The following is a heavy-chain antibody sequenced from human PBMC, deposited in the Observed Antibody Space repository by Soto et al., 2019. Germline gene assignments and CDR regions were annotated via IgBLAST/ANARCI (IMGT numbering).Heavy chain of an antibody. J-gene: IGHJ4*02. V-gene: IGHV1-46*01. D-gene: IGHD3-22*01. CDR3: ARDQGGYYDSSGDIPLWLLGYFDY. CDR1: GYTSTSYY. Sequence: GASVKVSCKASGYTSTSYYLDWVRQAPGQGLERMGVINPSDGSTSYAQKFQGRVTMTRDTSTSTVHMELSSLRSEDTAVYYCARDQGGYYDSSGDIPLWLLGYFDYWGQGTLVTVSS. CDR2: INPSDGST.